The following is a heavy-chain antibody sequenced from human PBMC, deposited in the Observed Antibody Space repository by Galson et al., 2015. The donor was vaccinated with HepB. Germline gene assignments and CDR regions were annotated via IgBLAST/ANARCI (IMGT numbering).Heavy chain of an antibody. CDR2: IYWDDDK. D-gene: IGHD2-2*01. Sequence: PALVKPTQTLTLTCTFSGFSLSTSGVGVGWIRQPPGKALEWLALIYWDDDKRYSPSLKSRLTITKDTSKNQVVLTMTNMDPVDTATYYCAHTAAIGVAPVVWVDPWGQGTLVTVSS. CDR3: AHTAAIGVAPVVWVDP. J-gene: IGHJ5*02. V-gene: IGHV2-5*02. CDR1: GFSLSTSGVG.